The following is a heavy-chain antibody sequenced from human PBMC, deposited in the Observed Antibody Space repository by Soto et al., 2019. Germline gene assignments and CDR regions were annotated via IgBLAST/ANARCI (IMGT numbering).Heavy chain of an antibody. Sequence: QVQLVESGGGVVQPGRSLRLSCAASGFTFSSYGMHWVRQAPGKGLEWVAVISYDGSNKYYADSVKGRFTISRDNSKNTLYLRMNSLRSEDTAVYYCAKSAYYDSRSPFDYWGQGTLVTVSS. V-gene: IGHV3-30*18. CDR1: GFTFSSYG. CDR2: ISYDGSNK. CDR3: AKSAYYDSRSPFDY. D-gene: IGHD3-22*01. J-gene: IGHJ4*02.